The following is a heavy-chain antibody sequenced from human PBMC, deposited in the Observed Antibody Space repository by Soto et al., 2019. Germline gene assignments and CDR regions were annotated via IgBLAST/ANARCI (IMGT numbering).Heavy chain of an antibody. J-gene: IGHJ4*02. CDR2: IYYSGST. V-gene: IGHV4-31*03. CDR3: AREIYRHIDY. Sequence: SETLSLICTVSGGSISSGGYYWSWIRQHPGKGLEWIGYIYYSGSTYYNPSLKSRVTISVDTSKNQFSLKLSSVTAADTAVYYCAREIYRHIDYWGQGTLVTVSS. CDR1: GGSISSGGYY. D-gene: IGHD5-12*01.